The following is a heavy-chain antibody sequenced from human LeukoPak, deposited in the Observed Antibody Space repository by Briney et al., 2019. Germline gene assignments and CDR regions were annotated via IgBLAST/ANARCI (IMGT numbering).Heavy chain of an antibody. Sequence: PGGSLRLSCAASEFTFSSYAMNWVRQAPGKGLEWVSVISGSGGSTYYTDSVKGRFTISRDNSNNTLYLQMNSLRAEDTAVYYCAKGTVYSGSPRGYFDYWGRGTLVTVSS. D-gene: IGHD1-26*01. CDR3: AKGTVYSGSPRGYFDY. J-gene: IGHJ4*02. CDR2: ISGSGGST. CDR1: EFTFSSYA. V-gene: IGHV3-23*01.